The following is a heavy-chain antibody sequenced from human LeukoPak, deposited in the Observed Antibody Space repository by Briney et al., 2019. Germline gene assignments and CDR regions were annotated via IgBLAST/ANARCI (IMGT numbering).Heavy chain of an antibody. D-gene: IGHD2-2*01. V-gene: IGHV3-21*01. Sequence: GGSLRLSCAASGFTFSSYSMNWVRQAPGKGLEWVSSISSSSSYIYYADSVKGRFTISRDNAKNSLYLQMNSLRAEDTAVYYCAREMTYCSSTSCLLNYYYYYMDVWGKGTTVTVSS. CDR1: GFTFSSYS. CDR3: AREMTYCSSTSCLLNYYYYYMDV. CDR2: ISSSSSYI. J-gene: IGHJ6*03.